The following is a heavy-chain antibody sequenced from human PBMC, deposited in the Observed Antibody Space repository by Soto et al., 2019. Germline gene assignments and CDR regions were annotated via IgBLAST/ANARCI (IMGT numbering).Heavy chain of an antibody. D-gene: IGHD3-16*01. CDR2: VFPTGNT. Sequence: SDTLSLTCTVSRSSLDNYYWSWIRQPAGKGLEWIGRVFPTGNTNYSPSLKSRVTMSVDTSKNQFYLKLNSVTVADTAVDYCARGSLGPDYWGQGNLVTVS. J-gene: IGHJ4*02. V-gene: IGHV4-4*07. CDR3: ARGSLGPDY. CDR1: RSSLDNYY.